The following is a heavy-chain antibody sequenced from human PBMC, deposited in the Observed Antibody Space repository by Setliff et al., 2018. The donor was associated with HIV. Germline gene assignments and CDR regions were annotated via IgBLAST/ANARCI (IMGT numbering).Heavy chain of an antibody. Sequence: PSETLSLTCAVSGYSISSGYYWGWIRQPPGKGLEWIGSIYHSGSTNFNPSLESRLAMSVDMSKNHFSLKLRSVTAADTAVYYCARHGHFYDSSSSDAFDIWGHGTMVTVSS. V-gene: IGHV4-38-2*01. CDR3: ARHGHFYDSSSSDAFDI. CDR1: GYSISSGYY. J-gene: IGHJ3*02. D-gene: IGHD3-22*01. CDR2: IYHSGST.